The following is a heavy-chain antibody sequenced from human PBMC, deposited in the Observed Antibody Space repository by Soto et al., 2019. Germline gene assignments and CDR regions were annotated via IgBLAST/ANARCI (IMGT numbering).Heavy chain of an antibody. D-gene: IGHD3-22*01. CDR2: IIPSFGTA. CDR3: ATYYYDSSGYYSPPFDY. J-gene: IGHJ4*02. V-gene: IGHV1-69*01. Sequence: QVQLVQSGAEVKKPGSSVKVSCKASGGTFSSYALSWVRQAPGQGLEWMGGIIPSFGTANYAQKFQGRVMITADESTSTAYMELSSLTSEDTAVYYCATYYYDSSGYYSPPFDYWGQGTLVTVSS. CDR1: GGTFSSYA.